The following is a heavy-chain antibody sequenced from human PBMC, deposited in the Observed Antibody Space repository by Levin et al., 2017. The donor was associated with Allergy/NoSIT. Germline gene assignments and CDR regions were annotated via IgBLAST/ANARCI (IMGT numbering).Heavy chain of an antibody. J-gene: IGHJ6*02. V-gene: IGHV1-18*01. CDR3: ARGVSFQNYYYAMDV. CDR1: GYTFTRYG. CDR2: ISSHNNNA. Sequence: GESLKISCRASGYTFTRYGFSWVRQAPGQGLEWMGWISSHNNNANYAQNFQGRVTMTTDTSTSTAYLEVRSLRSDDTAVYYCARGVSFQNYYYAMDVWGQGTTVTVSS.